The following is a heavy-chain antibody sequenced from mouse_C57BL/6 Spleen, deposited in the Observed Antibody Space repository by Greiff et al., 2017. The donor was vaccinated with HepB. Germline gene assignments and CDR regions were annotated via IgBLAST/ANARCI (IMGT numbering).Heavy chain of an antibody. D-gene: IGHD2-4*01. J-gene: IGHJ4*01. V-gene: IGHV1-81*01. CDR3: ARYDDYDDYAMDY. CDR1: GYTFTSYG. CDR2: IYPRSGNT. Sequence: QVHVKQSGAELARPGASVKLSCKASGYTFTSYGISWVKQRTGQGLEWIGEIYPRSGNTYYNEKFKGKATLTADKSSSTAYMELRSLTSEDSAVYFCARYDDYDDYAMDYWGQGTSVTVSS.